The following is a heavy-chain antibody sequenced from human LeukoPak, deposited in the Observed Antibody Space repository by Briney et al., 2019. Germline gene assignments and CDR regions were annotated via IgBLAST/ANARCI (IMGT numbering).Heavy chain of an antibody. D-gene: IGHD3-9*01. J-gene: IGHJ5*02. Sequence: SETLSLTCTVSGYSISSGYYWGWIRQPPGKGLEWIGSIYHSGSTYYNPSLKSRVTISVDTSKNQFSLKLSSVTAADTAVYYCARGGLVLRYFDWFHEIGWFDPWGQGTLVTVSS. V-gene: IGHV4-38-2*02. CDR1: GYSISSGYY. CDR2: IYHSGST. CDR3: ARGGLVLRYFDWFHEIGWFDP.